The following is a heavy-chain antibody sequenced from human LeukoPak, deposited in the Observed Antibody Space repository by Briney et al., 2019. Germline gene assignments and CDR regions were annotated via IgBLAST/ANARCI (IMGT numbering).Heavy chain of an antibody. D-gene: IGHD2-21*01. CDR1: GYTLTELS. CDR3: ATVPGDFSNDAFDI. V-gene: IGHV1-24*01. CDR2: FDPEDGEI. Sequence: GASVKVSCKVSGYTLTELSMHWVRQAPGKGLEWMGGFDPEDGEIIYAQKFQGRVTMTEDTSTDTAYMELSSLRSEDTAVYYCATVPGDFSNDAFDIWGQGTMVTVSS. J-gene: IGHJ3*02.